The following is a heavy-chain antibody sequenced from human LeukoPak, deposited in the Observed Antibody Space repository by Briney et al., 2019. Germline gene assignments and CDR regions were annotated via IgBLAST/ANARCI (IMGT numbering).Heavy chain of an antibody. CDR1: GGTFSSYA. Sequence: GASVKVSCKASGGTFSSYAISWVRQAPGQGLEWMGGIIPIFGTANYAQKFQGRVTITADKSTSTAYMELSSLRSEDTAVYYCARVGTMLFGEGYYYGMDVWGKGTTVTVSS. CDR2: IIPIFGTA. D-gene: IGHD3-10*02. J-gene: IGHJ6*04. CDR3: ARVGTMLFGEGYYYGMDV. V-gene: IGHV1-69*06.